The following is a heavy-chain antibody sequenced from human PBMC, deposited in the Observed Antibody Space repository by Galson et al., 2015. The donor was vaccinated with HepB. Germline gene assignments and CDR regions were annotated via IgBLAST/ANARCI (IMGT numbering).Heavy chain of an antibody. CDR1: GFTFSDYY. D-gene: IGHD2-21*01. CDR3: ARGFRHIVAVWSDP. CDR2: ISSSGGTI. Sequence: SLRLSCATSGFTFSDYYMSWIRHAPGKGLEWVSYISSSGGTIYYADSVKGRFTISRDNAKNSLYLQMNSLRAEDTAVYYCARGFRHIVAVWSDPWGQGTLVTVSS. J-gene: IGHJ5*02. V-gene: IGHV3-11*01.